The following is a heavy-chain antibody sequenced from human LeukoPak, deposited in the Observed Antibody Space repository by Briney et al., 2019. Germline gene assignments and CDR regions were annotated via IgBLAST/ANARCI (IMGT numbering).Heavy chain of an antibody. J-gene: IGHJ3*02. Sequence: PGGSLRLSCAASGFTVSSNYMSWVRQAPGKGLEWVSVIYSGGSTYYADSVKGRFTISRDNSKNTLYLQMNSLRAEDTAVYYCARECGGSCYNAFDIWGQGTMVTVSS. V-gene: IGHV3-53*01. CDR3: ARECGGSCYNAFDI. CDR2: IYSGGST. D-gene: IGHD2-15*01. CDR1: GFTVSSNY.